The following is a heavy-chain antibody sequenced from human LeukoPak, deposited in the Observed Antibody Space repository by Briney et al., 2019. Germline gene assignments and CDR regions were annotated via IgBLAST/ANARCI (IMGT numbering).Heavy chain of an antibody. V-gene: IGHV4-34*01. CDR1: GGSFSGYY. Sequence: SETLSLTCPVYGGSFSGYYWSWIRQPPGEGLEWIGEINHSGSTNYNPSLKSRVTISVDTSNNQFSLKLSSVTAADTAVYYCASPYCSGGSCYGRKFDYWGQGTLVTVSS. CDR2: INHSGST. D-gene: IGHD2-15*01. J-gene: IGHJ4*02. CDR3: ASPYCSGGSCYGRKFDY.